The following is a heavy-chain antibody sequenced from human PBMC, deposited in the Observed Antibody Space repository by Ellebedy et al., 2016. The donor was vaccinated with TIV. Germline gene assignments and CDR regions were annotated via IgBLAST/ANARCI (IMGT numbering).Heavy chain of an antibody. CDR1: GGSISRDGSY. CDR3: VRGVAFAAVAVDAFDI. V-gene: IGHV4-31*03. D-gene: IGHD6-13*01. Sequence: SETLSLXCSVSGGSISRDGSYWNWIRHHPGKGLEWLGYISYSGNTYYNPSLKSRLSMNWDMSKNQLSLQMFSVTAADTAMYYCVRGVAFAAVAVDAFDIWGRGTVVTVSS. CDR2: ISYSGNT. J-gene: IGHJ3*02.